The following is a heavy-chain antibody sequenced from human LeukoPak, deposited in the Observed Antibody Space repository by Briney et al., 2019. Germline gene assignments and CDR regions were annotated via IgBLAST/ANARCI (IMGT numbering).Heavy chain of an antibody. D-gene: IGHD5-18*01. V-gene: IGHV4-39*01. Sequence: PSETLSLTCTASGGSISSSSYYWGWIRQPPGKGLEWIGSIYYSGSTYYNPSLKSRVTISVDTSKNQFSLKLSSVTAADTAVYYCAKVGWRYGYEIDYWGQGTLVTVSS. CDR2: IYYSGST. J-gene: IGHJ4*02. CDR1: GGSISSSSYY. CDR3: AKVGWRYGYEIDY.